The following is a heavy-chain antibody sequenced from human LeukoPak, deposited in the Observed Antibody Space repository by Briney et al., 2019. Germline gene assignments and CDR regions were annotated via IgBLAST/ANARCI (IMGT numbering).Heavy chain of an antibody. CDR3: ASDCSSTSCHST. CDR2: INHSGGT. D-gene: IGHD2-2*01. J-gene: IGHJ5*02. Sequence: SETLSLTCAVYGGSFSGYYWSWIRQPPGKGLEWIGEINHSGGTNYNPSLKSRVTISVDTSKNQFSLKLSSVTAADTAVYYCASDCSSTSCHSTWGQGTLVTVSS. CDR1: GGSFSGYY. V-gene: IGHV4-34*01.